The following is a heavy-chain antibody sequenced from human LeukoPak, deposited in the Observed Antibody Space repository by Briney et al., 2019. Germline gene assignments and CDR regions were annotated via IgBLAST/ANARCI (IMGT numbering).Heavy chain of an antibody. CDR1: GFTFSSYA. D-gene: IGHD3-22*01. V-gene: IGHV3-23*01. Sequence: GGSLRLSCAASGFTFSSYAMSWVRQAPGKGLEWVSAISGSGGSTYYADSVKGRFTISRDNSKNTLYLQMNNLRAEDTAVYYCAKDRRYYYDSSGYHFDYWGQGTLVTVSS. CDR3: AKDRRYYYDSSGYHFDY. CDR2: ISGSGGST. J-gene: IGHJ4*02.